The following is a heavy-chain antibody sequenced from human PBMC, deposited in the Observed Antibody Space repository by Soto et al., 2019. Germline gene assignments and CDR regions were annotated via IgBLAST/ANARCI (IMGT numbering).Heavy chain of an antibody. V-gene: IGHV3-23*05. J-gene: IGHJ4*02. D-gene: IGHD5-18*01. CDR2: IDNSGGIT. CDR3: AKGGYNYGFLFDC. Sequence: GGSLRLSCAASGFTFSTNAMSWVRHAPGKGLEWVSTIDNSGGITYYADSVKGRFTISRDNSKNTLYLQMNSLRAEDTAVYYCAKGGYNYGFLFDCWGQGTLVTVSS. CDR1: GFTFSTNA.